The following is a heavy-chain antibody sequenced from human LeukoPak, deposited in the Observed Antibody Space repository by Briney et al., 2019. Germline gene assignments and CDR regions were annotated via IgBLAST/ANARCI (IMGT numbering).Heavy chain of an antibody. CDR1: GGSFSGYY. J-gene: IGHJ4*02. CDR2: IDHSGST. D-gene: IGHD1-14*01. Sequence: KASETLSLTCAVYGGSFSGYYWSWIRQPPGKGLEWIGEIDHSGSTNYNPSLKSRVTISVDTSKNQFSLKLSSVTAADTAVYYCARSLLRKFDYWGQGTLVTVSS. V-gene: IGHV4-34*01. CDR3: ARSLLRKFDY.